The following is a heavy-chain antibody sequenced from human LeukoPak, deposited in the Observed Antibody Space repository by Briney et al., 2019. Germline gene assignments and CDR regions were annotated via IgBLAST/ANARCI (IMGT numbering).Heavy chain of an antibody. CDR3: ARVTYNGYQHFDY. Sequence: SETLSLTCTVSGGSISTNAYYWGWIRQPPGKGLEWITEIHHTGTTYYTPSLKRRVTISVDTSNNHFSLKLNSVTAADTAVYYCARVTYNGYQHFDYWGQGILVTVSS. V-gene: IGHV4-39*07. D-gene: IGHD3-10*01. CDR2: IHHTGTT. CDR1: GGSISTNAYY. J-gene: IGHJ4*02.